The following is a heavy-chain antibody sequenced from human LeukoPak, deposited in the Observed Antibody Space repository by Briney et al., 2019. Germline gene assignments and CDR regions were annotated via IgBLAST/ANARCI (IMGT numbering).Heavy chain of an antibody. V-gene: IGHV3-30*02. Sequence: PGGSLRLSCAASGFTFSSYGMHWVRQAPGKELEWVAFIRYDGSNKYYADSVKGRLTISRDNSKNTLYLQMNSLRAEDTAVYYCASSVVVPAAIDYWGQGTLVTVSS. CDR1: GFTFSSYG. CDR2: IRYDGSNK. J-gene: IGHJ4*02. D-gene: IGHD2-2*01. CDR3: ASSVVVPAAIDY.